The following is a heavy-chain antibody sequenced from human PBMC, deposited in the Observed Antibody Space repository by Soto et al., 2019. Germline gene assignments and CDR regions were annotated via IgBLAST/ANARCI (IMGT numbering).Heavy chain of an antibody. Sequence: EVHLVESGGGLVQPGRSLRLSCAASGFIFEDYAMHWVRQVPGKGLEWVSSFSWNSGNIVYADSVKGRFTVSRDSASNSLYLQMNSLRTEDTALYYCAKGAVTSIFGYFDFCGQGTLVTVSS. J-gene: IGHJ4*02. CDR3: AKGAVTSIFGYFDF. V-gene: IGHV3-9*01. CDR1: GFIFEDYA. D-gene: IGHD3-3*01. CDR2: FSWNSGNI.